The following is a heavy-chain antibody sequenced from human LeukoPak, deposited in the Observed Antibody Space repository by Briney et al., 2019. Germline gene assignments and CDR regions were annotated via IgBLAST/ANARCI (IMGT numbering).Heavy chain of an antibody. V-gene: IGHV5-51*01. J-gene: IGHJ4*02. CDR1: GYSFTSYW. CDR3: ARHIRKDAGHNDY. D-gene: IGHD1-14*01. Sequence: GESLQISCKGSGYSFTSYWIGWVRQMSGKGLEWMGIIYPGDSDTRYSPSFQGQVTISADKSISTAYLQWSSLKASDTAMYYCARHIRKDAGHNDYWGQGTLVTVSS. CDR2: IYPGDSDT.